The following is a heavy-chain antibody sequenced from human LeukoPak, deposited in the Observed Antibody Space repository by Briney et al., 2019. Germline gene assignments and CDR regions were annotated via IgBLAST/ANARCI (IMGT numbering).Heavy chain of an antibody. CDR2: INDDGSGT. CDR3: AKDPRIAAAGTEGY. J-gene: IGHJ4*02. D-gene: IGHD6-13*01. CDR1: GFTFKNYW. Sequence: PGGSLRLSCAASGFTFKNYWMHWVRQAPGKGPVRVSRINDDGSGTSYADSVKGRFTISRDDAKSTLYLQMNSLRAEDTAVYYCAKDPRIAAAGTEGYWGQGTLVTVSS. V-gene: IGHV3-74*01.